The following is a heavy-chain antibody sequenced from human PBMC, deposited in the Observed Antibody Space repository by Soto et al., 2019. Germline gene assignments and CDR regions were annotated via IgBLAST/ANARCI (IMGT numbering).Heavy chain of an antibody. D-gene: IGHD6-13*01. CDR3: ARDQGSHPGD. CDR1: GGSIRSGHW. Sequence: QVQLQESGPGLVRPSGTLSLTCAVSGGSIRSGHWWSWVRQPPGKGLEWIGEIYHSGTTNYNPALKSRVTMSVVPSKNLSSLTLDSVTAADTAFYYCARDQGSHPGDWGQGTLVSVSS. CDR2: IYHSGTT. V-gene: IGHV4-4*02. J-gene: IGHJ4*02.